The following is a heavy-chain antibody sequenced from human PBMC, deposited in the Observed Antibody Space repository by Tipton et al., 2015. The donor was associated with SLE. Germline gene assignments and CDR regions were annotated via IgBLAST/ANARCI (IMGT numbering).Heavy chain of an antibody. D-gene: IGHD5-18*01. CDR2: INQSGSV. CDR1: GGSFSGFP. CDR3: ARGGVDTAMVDY. V-gene: IGHV4-34*01. J-gene: IGHJ4*02. Sequence: LRLSCAVYGGSFSGFPWSWIRQPPGKGLEWLGEINQSGSVTYNPSLKSRVTISVDTSKNQFSLKLSSVTAADTAVYYCARGGVDTAMVDYWGQGTLATVSS.